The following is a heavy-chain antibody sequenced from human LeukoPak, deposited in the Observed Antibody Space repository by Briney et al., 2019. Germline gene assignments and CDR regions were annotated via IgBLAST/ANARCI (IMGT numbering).Heavy chain of an antibody. V-gene: IGHV1-2*02. CDR3: ARDFVVVVAATPENWFDP. Sequence: ASVKVSCKASVFTFTGYYMHWVRQAPGQGLEWMGWINPNNGDTGYAQKFQGRVTMTRDTSISTAYMELSRLRSDDTAVYYCARDFVVVVAATPENWFDPWGQGTLVTVSS. CDR2: INPNNGDT. J-gene: IGHJ5*02. CDR1: VFTFTGYY. D-gene: IGHD2-15*01.